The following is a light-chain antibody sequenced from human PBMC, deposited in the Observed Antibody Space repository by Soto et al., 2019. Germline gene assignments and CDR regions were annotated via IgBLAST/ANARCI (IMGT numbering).Light chain of an antibody. CDR1: QSISYW. J-gene: IGKJ1*01. CDR2: KAS. CDR3: QQNNIYWT. Sequence: DIQMTQSPSTLSASVGDRVTITCRASQSISYWLAWYQQKPGKAPNLLIYKASTLESGVPSRFSGSGSGTEITITISSLPSDDVAPYYVQQNNIYWTFGHGTKVEIK. V-gene: IGKV1-5*03.